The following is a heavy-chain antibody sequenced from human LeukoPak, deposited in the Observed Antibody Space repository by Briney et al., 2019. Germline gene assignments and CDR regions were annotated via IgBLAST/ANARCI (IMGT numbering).Heavy chain of an antibody. CDR1: GGTFSSYA. J-gene: IGHJ4*02. V-gene: IGHV1-69*05. Sequence: GASVKVSCKASGGTFSSYAISWVRQAPGQGLEWMGGIIPIFGTANYAQKFQGRVTITTDESTSTAYMELSSLRSEDTAVYYCATIYRKLAPWYYFDYWGQGTLVTVSS. D-gene: IGHD1-14*01. CDR2: IIPIFGTA. CDR3: ATIYRKLAPWYYFDY.